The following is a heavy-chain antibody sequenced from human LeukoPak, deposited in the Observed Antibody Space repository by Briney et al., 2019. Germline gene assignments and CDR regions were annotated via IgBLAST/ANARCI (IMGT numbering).Heavy chain of an antibody. D-gene: IGHD4-11*01. J-gene: IGHJ5*02. CDR1: GFSFSRYE. Sequence: PGGSLRLSCAASGFSFSRYEMNWVRQAPGKGLEWVSYISSSGSTIYYTGPVKGRLTISRDNSKNTLYLQMNSLRAEDTAVYYCAKVPFYSNYALNWFDPWGQGTLVTVSS. CDR3: AKVPFYSNYALNWFDP. CDR2: ISSSGSTI. V-gene: IGHV3-48*03.